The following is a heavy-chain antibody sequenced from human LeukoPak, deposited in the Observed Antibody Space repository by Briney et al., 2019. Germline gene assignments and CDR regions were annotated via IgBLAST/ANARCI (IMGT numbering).Heavy chain of an antibody. CDR2: ISYDGSNK. CDR3: ARRWDDAFDI. Sequence: PGRSLRLSCAASGFTFSSYAMHWVRQAPGKGLEWVAVISYDGSNKYYADSVKGRFTISRDNSKNTLYLQMNSLRAEDTAVYYCARRWDDAFDIWGQGTMVTVSS. D-gene: IGHD1-26*01. J-gene: IGHJ3*02. CDR1: GFTFSSYA. V-gene: IGHV3-30-3*01.